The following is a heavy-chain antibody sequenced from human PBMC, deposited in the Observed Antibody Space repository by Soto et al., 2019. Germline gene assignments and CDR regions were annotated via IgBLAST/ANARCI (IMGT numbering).Heavy chain of an antibody. CDR1: GFTFSNAW. D-gene: IGHD3-22*01. Sequence: PGESLKISCAACGFTFSNAWINWVRQAPGKGLEWVGRIKSKTDGGTTDFAAPVKGRFAISRDDSKDMVYLQMNSLKTEDTGIYYCNTDSYSTTIVVRFDYWGHGTLVTVSS. CDR2: IKSKTDGGTT. V-gene: IGHV3-15*07. J-gene: IGHJ4*01. CDR3: NTDSYSTTIVVRFDY.